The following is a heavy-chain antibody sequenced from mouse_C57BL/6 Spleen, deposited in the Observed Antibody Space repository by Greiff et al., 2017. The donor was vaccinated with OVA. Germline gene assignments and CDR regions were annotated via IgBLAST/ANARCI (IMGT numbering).Heavy chain of an antibody. D-gene: IGHD4-1*01. J-gene: IGHJ3*01. V-gene: IGHV1-4*01. CDR1: GYTFTSYT. CDR3: ARDWSWFAY. Sequence: VQLQQSGAELARPGASVKMSCKASGYTFTSYTMHWVKQRPGQGLEWIGYINPSSGYTKYNQKFKDKATLTADKSSSTAYMQLSSLTSEDSAVYFCARDWSWFAYWGQGTLVTVSA. CDR2: INPSSGYT.